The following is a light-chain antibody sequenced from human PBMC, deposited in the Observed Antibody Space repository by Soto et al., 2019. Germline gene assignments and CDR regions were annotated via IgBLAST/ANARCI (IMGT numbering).Light chain of an antibody. V-gene: IGKV3-20*01. CDR2: AAS. Sequence: EIVLTQSPGTLSLSPGERATLSCRASRSFASSYLAWYQRKPGQAPRLLIYAASNRATGIPDRFTGSGSGTDFTLTISRVEPEDFAVYYCQQYNNWWTFGQGTKVEIK. CDR3: QQYNNWWT. J-gene: IGKJ1*01. CDR1: RSFASSY.